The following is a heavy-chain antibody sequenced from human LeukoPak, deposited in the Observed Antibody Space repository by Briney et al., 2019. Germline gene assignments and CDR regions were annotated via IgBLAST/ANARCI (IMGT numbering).Heavy chain of an antibody. CDR2: ISSSSYI. Sequence: PGGSLRLSCAASGFTFSSYSMNWVRQAPGKGLEWVSSISSSSYIYYADSVKGRFTISRDNAKNSLYLQMNSLRAEDTAVYYCARTLAATVTTTNWFDPWGQGTLVTVSS. CDR3: ARTLAATVTTTNWFDP. CDR1: GFTFSSYS. D-gene: IGHD4-17*01. J-gene: IGHJ5*02. V-gene: IGHV3-21*01.